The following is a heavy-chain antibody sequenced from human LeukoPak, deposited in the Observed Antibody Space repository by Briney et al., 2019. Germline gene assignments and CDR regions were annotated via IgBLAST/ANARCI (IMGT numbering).Heavy chain of an antibody. CDR3: ARETVQSGIDY. Sequence: SQTLSLTCTVSGGSISSGSYYWSWIRQPAGKGLEWIGRIYTSGSTNYNPSLKSRVTISVDTSKNQFSLKLSSVTAADTAVYYCARETVQSGIDYWGQGTLVTVSS. J-gene: IGHJ4*02. D-gene: IGHD3-10*01. CDR1: GGSISSGSYY. CDR2: IYTSGST. V-gene: IGHV4-61*02.